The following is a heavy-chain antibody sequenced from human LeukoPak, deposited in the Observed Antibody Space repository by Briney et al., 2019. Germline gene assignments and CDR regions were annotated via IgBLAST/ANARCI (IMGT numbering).Heavy chain of an antibody. CDR2: INTNTGNP. CDR1: GYTFTSYA. J-gene: IGHJ4*02. Sequence: ASVTVSCKASGYTFTSYAMNWVRQAPGQGLEWMGWINTNTGNPTYAQGFTGRFVFSLDTSVSTAYLQISSLKAEDTAVYYCARVVGCGGDCYSGISDYWGQGTLVTVSS. D-gene: IGHD2-21*02. CDR3: ARVVGCGGDCYSGISDY. V-gene: IGHV7-4-1*02.